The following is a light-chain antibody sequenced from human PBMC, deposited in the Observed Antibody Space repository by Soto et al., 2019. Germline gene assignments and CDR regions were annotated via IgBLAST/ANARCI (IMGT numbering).Light chain of an antibody. V-gene: IGKV3-20*01. J-gene: IGKJ5*01. CDR1: QSVSSSY. Sequence: EIVLTQSPGTLSLSPGEGATLSCRASQSVSSSYLAWYQQSPGQAPRLLIYGASTRATDIPDRFSGSGSGTDFPLTIGRLEPEDFAVYYCQQYGSSPSTFGQGTRLEIK. CDR2: GAS. CDR3: QQYGSSPST.